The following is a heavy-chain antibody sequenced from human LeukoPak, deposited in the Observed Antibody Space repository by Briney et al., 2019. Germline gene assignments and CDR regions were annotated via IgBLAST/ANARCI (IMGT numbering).Heavy chain of an antibody. CDR2: IYTSGST. CDR3: ARWDTSYYYMDV. CDR1: GGSISSYY. Sequence: SETLSLTCTVSGGSISSYYWSWIRQPPGKGLEWIGYIYTSGSTNYNPSLKSRVTISVDMSKNQFSLKLSSVTAADTAVYYCARWDTSYYYMDVWGKGTTVTVSS. J-gene: IGHJ6*03. D-gene: IGHD5-18*01. V-gene: IGHV4-4*09.